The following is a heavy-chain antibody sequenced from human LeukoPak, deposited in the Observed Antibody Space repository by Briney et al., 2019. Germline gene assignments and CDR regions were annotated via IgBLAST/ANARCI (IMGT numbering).Heavy chain of an antibody. V-gene: IGHV4-59*12. CDR3: AREVGATEDAFDI. J-gene: IGHJ3*02. CDR1: GGSISSYY. CDR2: IYYSGST. D-gene: IGHD1-26*01. Sequence: KPSETLSLTCTVAGGSISSYYWSWIRQPPGKGLEWIGYIYYSGSTNYNPSLKSRVTISVDTSKNQFSLKLSSVTAADTAVYYCAREVGATEDAFDIWGQGTMVTVSS.